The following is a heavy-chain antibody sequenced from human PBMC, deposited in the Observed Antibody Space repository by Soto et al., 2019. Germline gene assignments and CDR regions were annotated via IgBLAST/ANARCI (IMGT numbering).Heavy chain of an antibody. Sequence: ASVKVSCKASGYTFTSYYMHWVRQAPGQGLEWMGIINPSGGSTSYAQKFQGRVTMTRDTSTSTVYMELSSLRSEDTAVYYCARNPRTDCSSTGCWPYFDYWGQGTLVTVSS. J-gene: IGHJ4*02. V-gene: IGHV1-46*01. CDR2: INPSGGST. CDR3: ARNPRTDCSSTGCWPYFDY. CDR1: GYTFTSYY. D-gene: IGHD2-2*01.